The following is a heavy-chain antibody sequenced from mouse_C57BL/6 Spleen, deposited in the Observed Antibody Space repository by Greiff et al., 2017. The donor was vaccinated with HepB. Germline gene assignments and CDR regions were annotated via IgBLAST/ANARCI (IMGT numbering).Heavy chain of an antibody. CDR3: TRWVDGYYFDY. Sequence: QVQLKQSGAELVRPGASVTLSCKASGYTFTDYEMHWVKQTPVHGLEWIGAIDPETGGTAYNQKFKGKAILTADKSSSTAYMELRSLTSEDSAVYYCTRWVDGYYFDYWGQGTTRTVSS. D-gene: IGHD2-3*01. J-gene: IGHJ2*01. CDR1: GYTFTDYE. CDR2: IDPETGGT. V-gene: IGHV1-15*01.